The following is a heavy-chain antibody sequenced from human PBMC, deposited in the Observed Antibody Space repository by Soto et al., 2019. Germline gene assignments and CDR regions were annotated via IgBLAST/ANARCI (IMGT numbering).Heavy chain of an antibody. V-gene: IGHV4-59*08. J-gene: IGHJ5*02. CDR2: IYYSGST. CDR1: GCSISRYY. Sequence: SETLSLTCTVPGCSISRYYWSWIRQPPGKGLEWIGYIYYSGSTTYTPSLKSRVTISVDTSNNQFSLKLSSVTAADTAVFYCARRIAAAGVPHNWFDPWGQGTLVTVSS. D-gene: IGHD6-13*01. CDR3: ARRIAAAGVPHNWFDP.